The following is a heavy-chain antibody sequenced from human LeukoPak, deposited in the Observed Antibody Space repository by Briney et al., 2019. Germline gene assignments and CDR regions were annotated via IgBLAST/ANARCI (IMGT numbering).Heavy chain of an antibody. V-gene: IGHV3-30*18. J-gene: IGHJ4*02. D-gene: IGHD6-13*01. CDR2: ISDDGRNK. CDR1: GFTFNDYG. CDR3: AKDRETTASGTFDY. Sequence: GGSLRLSCAASGFTFNDYGMHYVRQAPGKGLEWVAVISDDGRNKNYADSVKGRFTISRDNSNNTLYLQMNSLRAEDTGVYYCAKDRETTASGTFDYWGQGTLVTVSS.